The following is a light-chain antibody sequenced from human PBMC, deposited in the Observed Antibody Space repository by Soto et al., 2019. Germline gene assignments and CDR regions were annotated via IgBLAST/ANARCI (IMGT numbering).Light chain of an antibody. CDR3: GTWDSSLSALYV. Sequence: QSVLTQPPSVSAAPGQKVTISCSGSSSNIGTNYVSWYQQLPGTAPKLLIYENNKRPSGIPDRFSGSKSGTSATLGITGLQTGDEADYYCGTWDSSLSALYVFGTGTKVTVL. V-gene: IGLV1-51*02. CDR2: ENN. CDR1: SSNIGTNY. J-gene: IGLJ1*01.